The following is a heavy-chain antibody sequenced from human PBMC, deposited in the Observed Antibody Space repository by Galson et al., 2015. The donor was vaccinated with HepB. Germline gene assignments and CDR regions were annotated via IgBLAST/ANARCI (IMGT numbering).Heavy chain of an antibody. CDR2: INWNGGRT. J-gene: IGHJ4*02. CDR3: ARRYYGSGALFDY. Sequence: SLRLSCAASGFTFDDYGMSWVRQAPGKGLEWVSGINWNGGRTGYADSVKGRFTISRDNAKNSLYLQMNSLRAEDTALYHCARRYYGSGALFDYWGQGTLVTVSS. V-gene: IGHV3-20*01. D-gene: IGHD3-10*01. CDR1: GFTFDDYG.